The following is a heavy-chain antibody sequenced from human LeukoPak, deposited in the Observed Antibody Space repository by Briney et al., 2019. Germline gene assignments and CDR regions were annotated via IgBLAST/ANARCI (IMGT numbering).Heavy chain of an antibody. V-gene: IGHV3-9*01. CDR3: ARLMRGYSYGFYDY. CDR2: ISWNSGSI. CDR1: GFTFSSYA. Sequence: GGSLRLSCAASGFTFSSYAMHWVRQAPGKGLEWVSGISWNSGSIGYADSVKGRFTISRDNSKNMVYLQMDSLRPDDTAVYYCARLMRGYSYGFYDYWGQGILVTVSS. J-gene: IGHJ4*02. D-gene: IGHD5-18*01.